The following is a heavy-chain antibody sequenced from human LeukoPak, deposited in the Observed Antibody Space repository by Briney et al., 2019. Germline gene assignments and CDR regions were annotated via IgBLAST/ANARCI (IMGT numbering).Heavy chain of an antibody. CDR3: ARGWNRDGYNYQGIFDY. CDR1: GFTFSSYA. CDR2: ISYDGSNK. V-gene: IGHV3-30-3*01. J-gene: IGHJ4*02. Sequence: XGSLXXSCAASGFTFSSYAIHWVRQAPGKGXEWVAVISYDGSNKYYADSVKGRFTISRDNSKNTLYLQMNSLRPEDTAVYYCARGWNRDGYNYQGIFDYWGQGTLVTASS. D-gene: IGHD5-24*01.